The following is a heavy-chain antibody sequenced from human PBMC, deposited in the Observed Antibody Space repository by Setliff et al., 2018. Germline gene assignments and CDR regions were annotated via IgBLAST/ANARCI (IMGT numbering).Heavy chain of an antibody. J-gene: IGHJ6*02. CDR2: ISYDGSNT. D-gene: IGHD3-10*01. CDR3: AKVRSGSKAYYYYGMDV. CDR1: GFTFSSYG. Sequence: PGGSLTLSCAASGFTFSSYGMHWVRQAPGKGLEWVAVISYDGSNTYYADSVKGRFTISRNNSKNTLYLQMNSLRAEDTAVYYGAKVRSGSKAYYYYGMDVWGQGTTVTVSS. V-gene: IGHV3-30*18.